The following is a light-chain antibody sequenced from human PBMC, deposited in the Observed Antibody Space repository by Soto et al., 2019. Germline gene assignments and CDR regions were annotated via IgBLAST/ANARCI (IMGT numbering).Light chain of an antibody. Sequence: QSALTQPPSASGSPGQSVTISCAGTSSDVGGYNYVSWYQQHPGKAPKLIIYEVTKRPSGVPDRFSGSKSGNTASLTVSGLQAEDEADYYCSSYGGSNNYVFGTGTKLTVL. CDR1: SSDVGGYNY. J-gene: IGLJ1*01. V-gene: IGLV2-8*01. CDR3: SSYGGSNNYV. CDR2: EVT.